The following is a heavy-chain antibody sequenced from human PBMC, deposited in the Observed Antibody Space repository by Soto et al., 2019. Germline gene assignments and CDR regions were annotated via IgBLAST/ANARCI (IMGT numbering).Heavy chain of an antibody. CDR1: GGSISSCDYY. Sequence: SETLSLTCTVSGGSISSCDYYWSWIRQPPGKGLEWIGYIYYSGSTYYNPSLKSRVTISVDTSKNQFSLKLSSVTAADTAVYYCARDKITGLFDYWGQGTLVTSPQ. D-gene: IGHD2-8*02. J-gene: IGHJ4*02. CDR2: IYYSGST. CDR3: ARDKITGLFDY. V-gene: IGHV4-30-4*01.